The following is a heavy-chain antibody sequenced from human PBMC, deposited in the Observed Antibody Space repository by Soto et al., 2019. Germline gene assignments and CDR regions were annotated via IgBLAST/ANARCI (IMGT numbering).Heavy chain of an antibody. D-gene: IGHD3-22*01. CDR2: IHHTRIT. CDR3: ARDLGHPDYYDSSGFYYGMDV. Sequence: SETLSLTCTVSGDFLEYSRWWSWVRQPPGKGLEWIGEIHHTRITNYIPSLKSRVTMSVDTSKNQFSLKLSSVTAADTAVYYCARDLGHPDYYDSSGFYYGMDVWGQGTTVTVSS. CDR1: GDFLEYSRW. J-gene: IGHJ6*02. V-gene: IGHV4-4*02.